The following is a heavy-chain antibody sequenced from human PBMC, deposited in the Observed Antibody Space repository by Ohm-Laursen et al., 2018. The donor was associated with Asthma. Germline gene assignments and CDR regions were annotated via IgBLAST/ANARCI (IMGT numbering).Heavy chain of an antibody. CDR2: ISAYNGNT. CDR3: ARDSSTDFWSGYPGY. CDR1: GYTFTSYY. J-gene: IGHJ4*02. Sequence: GSSVKVSCKASGYTFTSYYMHWVRQAPGQGLEWMGWISAYNGNTNYAQKLQGRVTMTTDTSTSTAYMELRSLRSDDTAVYYCARDSSTDFWSGYPGYWGQGTLVTVSS. V-gene: IGHV1-18*04. D-gene: IGHD3-3*01.